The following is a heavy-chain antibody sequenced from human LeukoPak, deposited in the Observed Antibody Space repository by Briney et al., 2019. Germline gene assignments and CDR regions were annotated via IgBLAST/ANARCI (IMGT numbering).Heavy chain of an antibody. CDR3: AREGYDSSGYVFDY. J-gene: IGHJ4*02. D-gene: IGHD3-22*01. CDR2: INHSGST. V-gene: IGHV4-34*01. Sequence: SETLSLTCAVYGGSFSGYYWSWIRQPPGKGLEWIGEINHSGSTNYNPSLKSRVTISVDTSKNQFSLKLSSVTAADTAVYYCAREGYDSSGYVFDYWGQGTLVTVSS. CDR1: GGSFSGYY.